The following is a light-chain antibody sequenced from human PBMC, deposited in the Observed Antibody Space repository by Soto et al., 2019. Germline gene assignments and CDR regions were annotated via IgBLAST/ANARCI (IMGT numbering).Light chain of an antibody. J-gene: IGKJ1*01. V-gene: IGKV4-1*01. Sequence: IVMTQSPDSLAVYLGERATVNCKSSQSVLYSSNSKNYLAWYQQKPGQPPKLVIHWASTRESGVPDRISGSGSGTDFTLTISSLQAEDVGVYYCQQYYSSPWTFGQGTKVEIK. CDR2: WAS. CDR3: QQYYSSPWT. CDR1: QSVLYSSNSKNY.